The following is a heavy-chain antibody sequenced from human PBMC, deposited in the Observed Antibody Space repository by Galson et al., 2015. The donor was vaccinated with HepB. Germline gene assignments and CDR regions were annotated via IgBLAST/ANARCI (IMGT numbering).Heavy chain of an antibody. Sequence: SLRLSCAASGFTFSSYAMSWVRQAPGKGLEWVSAISGSGGSTYYADSVKGRFTISRDNSKNTLYLQMNSLRAEDTAVYYCAKAPVMSGYCSSTSCLDEYYFDYWGQGTLVTVSS. V-gene: IGHV3-23*01. J-gene: IGHJ4*02. CDR3: AKAPVMSGYCSSTSCLDEYYFDY. CDR1: GFTFSSYA. CDR2: ISGSGGST. D-gene: IGHD2-2*03.